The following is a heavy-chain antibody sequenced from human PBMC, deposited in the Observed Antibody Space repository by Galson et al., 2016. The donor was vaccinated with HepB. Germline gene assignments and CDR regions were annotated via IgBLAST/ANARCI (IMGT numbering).Heavy chain of an antibody. CDR1: GFTFSTYA. CDR3: ARDPNGDYFGAVDF. CDR2: VTGSGSGT. D-gene: IGHD4-17*01. V-gene: IGHV3-23*01. J-gene: IGHJ3*01. Sequence: SLRLSCAASGFTFSTYAMTWVRQAPGKGLEWVSSVTGSGSGTYYADSVKGRLTISRDNSKNTLSLQMNSLRAEDTAVYYCARDPNGDYFGAVDFWGQGTMVTVSS.